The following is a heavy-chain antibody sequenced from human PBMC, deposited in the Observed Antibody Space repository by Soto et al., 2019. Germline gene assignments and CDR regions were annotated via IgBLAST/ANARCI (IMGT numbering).Heavy chain of an antibody. CDR3: AKGDTTAVGTVDF. CDR2: ISGGGDNT. CDR1: GFTFSTYA. J-gene: IGHJ4*02. D-gene: IGHD6-13*01. Sequence: EVQLLESGGGLVQPGGSLRLSCVASGFTFSTYAMTWVRQAPGKGLEWVSAISGGGDNTYYADSVKGRFTISRDNSKNTLYLQMNSLRVEDTALYYCAKGDTTAVGTVDFWGQGPLVSVSS. V-gene: IGHV3-23*01.